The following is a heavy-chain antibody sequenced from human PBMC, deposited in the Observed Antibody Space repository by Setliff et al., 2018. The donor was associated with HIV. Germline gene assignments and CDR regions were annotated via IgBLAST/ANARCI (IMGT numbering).Heavy chain of an antibody. D-gene: IGHD1-26*01. CDR3: ARGAYRRRDGGTYFYQFDF. J-gene: IGHJ4*02. V-gene: IGHV1-69*10. CDR1: GGTFSSYA. Sequence: VASVKVSCKASGGTFSSYAISWVRQAPGQGLEWMGGIIPIVDIAKYAQKFQDRVTITADKSTSTAFMELSSLRSEDTAVYHCARGAYRRRDGGTYFYQFDFWGRGTLVTVSS. CDR2: IIPIVDIA.